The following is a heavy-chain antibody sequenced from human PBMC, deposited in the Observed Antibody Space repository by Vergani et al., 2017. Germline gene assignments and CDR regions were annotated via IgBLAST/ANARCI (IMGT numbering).Heavy chain of an antibody. Sequence: QVQLVQSGAEVKKPGSSVKVSCKASGGTFSSYTISWVRQAPGQGLEWMGRIIPILGIANYAQKFQGRVTITADKSTSTAYMELSSLRSEDTAVYYCARGRSGGWYNWYFDLWGRGTLVTVSS. J-gene: IGHJ2*01. CDR1: GGTFSSYT. D-gene: IGHD6-19*01. CDR2: IIPILGIA. CDR3: ARGRSGGWYNWYFDL. V-gene: IGHV1-69*02.